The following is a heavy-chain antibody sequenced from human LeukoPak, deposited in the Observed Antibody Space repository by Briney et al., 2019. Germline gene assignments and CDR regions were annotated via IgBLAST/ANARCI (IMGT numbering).Heavy chain of an antibody. J-gene: IGHJ3*02. V-gene: IGHV5-51*01. CDR3: ARRGWDGGDADAFDI. D-gene: IGHD2-21*02. CDR2: IYPGDSDT. Sequence: GESLKISCKGSGYSSTSYWIGWVRPMPGKGLEWMGIIYPGDSDTRYSPSFQGQVTISADKSISTAYLQWSGLKASDTAMYYCARRGWDGGDADAFDIWGQGTMVTVSS. CDR1: GYSSTSYW.